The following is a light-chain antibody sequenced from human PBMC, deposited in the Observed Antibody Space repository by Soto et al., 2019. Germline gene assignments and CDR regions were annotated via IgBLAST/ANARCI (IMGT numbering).Light chain of an antibody. Sequence: EIVLTQSPGTLSLSPGERVTLSCRASQSVSSSYLAWYQQKPGQAPRLLIYGASSRATGIPDRFSGSGSGTAFTLTISILEPEDFAVYYCQQYGSSPITFGQGTRLETK. J-gene: IGKJ5*01. CDR1: QSVSSSY. V-gene: IGKV3-20*01. CDR2: GAS. CDR3: QQYGSSPIT.